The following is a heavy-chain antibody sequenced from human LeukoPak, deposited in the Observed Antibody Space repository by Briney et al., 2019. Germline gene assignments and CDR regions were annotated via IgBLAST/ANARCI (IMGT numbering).Heavy chain of an antibody. V-gene: IGHV4-39*01. Sequence: SETLSLTCTVSGGSISSSSYYWGWIRQPPGKGLEWIGSIYYSGSTYYNPSLKSRVTISVDTSKNQFSLKLSSVTAADTAVYYCARRRRYDYVWGSHDYCGQGTLVTVSS. J-gene: IGHJ4*02. CDR2: IYYSGST. CDR3: ARRRRYDYVWGSHDY. D-gene: IGHD3-16*01. CDR1: GGSISSSSYY.